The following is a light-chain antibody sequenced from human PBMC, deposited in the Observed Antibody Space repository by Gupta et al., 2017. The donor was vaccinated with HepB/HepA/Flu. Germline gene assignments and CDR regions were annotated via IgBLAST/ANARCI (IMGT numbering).Light chain of an antibody. CDR3: CSYAGSYTYV. J-gene: IGLJ1*01. CDR1: SSDVGGYNY. V-gene: IGLV2-11*01. CDR2: DVS. Sequence: QSALTQPRSVSGSPGQSVTISCPGTSSDVGGYNYVSWYQQHPGTAPKLMIYDVSKRPSGVPDRFSGSKSGNTASLTISGLQAEDEADYYCCSYAGSYTYVFGTGTKVTVL.